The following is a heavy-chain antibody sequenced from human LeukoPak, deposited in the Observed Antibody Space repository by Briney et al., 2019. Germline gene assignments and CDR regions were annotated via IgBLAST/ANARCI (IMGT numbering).Heavy chain of an antibody. CDR1: GFTFSSYW. CDR2: IKQDGSEK. J-gene: IGHJ4*02. D-gene: IGHD2-15*01. V-gene: IGHV3-7*03. Sequence: GGSLRLSCAASGFTFSSYWMSWVRQAPGKGLEWVANIKQDGSEKYYVDSVKGRFTISRDNAKNSLYLQMNSLRAEDTAVYYRARAPYCIGGSCRFDYWGQGTLVTVSS. CDR3: ARAPYCIGGSCRFDY.